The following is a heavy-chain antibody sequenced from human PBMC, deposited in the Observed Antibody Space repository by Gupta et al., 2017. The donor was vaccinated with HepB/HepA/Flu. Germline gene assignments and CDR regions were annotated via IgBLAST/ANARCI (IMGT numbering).Heavy chain of an antibody. CDR1: GFTFSSYA. J-gene: IGHJ1*01. CDR3: ARERIAAAGIAEYFQH. Sequence: QVQLVESGGGVVQPGRSLRLSCAASGFTFSSYAMHWVRQAPGKGLEWVAVISYDGSNKYYADSVKGRFTISRDNSKNTLYLQMNSLRAEDTAVYYCARERIAAAGIAEYFQHWGQGTLVTVSS. D-gene: IGHD6-13*01. V-gene: IGHV3-30-3*01. CDR2: ISYDGSNK.